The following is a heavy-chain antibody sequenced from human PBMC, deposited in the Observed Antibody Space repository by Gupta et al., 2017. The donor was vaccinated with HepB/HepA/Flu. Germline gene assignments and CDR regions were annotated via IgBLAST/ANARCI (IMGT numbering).Heavy chain of an antibody. V-gene: IGHV4-34*01. Sequence: GEINHSGSTNYNPSLKSRVTISVDTSKNQFSLKLSSVTAADTAVYYCAREIVVVPAATGKINNWFDPWGQGTLVTVSS. D-gene: IGHD2-2*01. J-gene: IGHJ5*02. CDR2: INHSGST. CDR3: AREIVVVPAATGKINNWFDP.